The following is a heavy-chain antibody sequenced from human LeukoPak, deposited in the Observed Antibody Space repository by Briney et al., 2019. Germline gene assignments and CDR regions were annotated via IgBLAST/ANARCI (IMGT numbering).Heavy chain of an antibody. Sequence: SETLSLTCAVYGGSFSGYYWSWIRQPPGKGLEWIGEINHSGSTNYNPSLKSRVTISVDTSKNQFSLKLSSVTAADTAVYYCARRAPGASYYYGSGSYYRSRAGYFQHWGQGTLVTVSS. CDR3: ARRAPGASYYYGSGSYYRSRAGYFQH. CDR2: INHSGST. V-gene: IGHV4-34*01. CDR1: GGSFSGYY. J-gene: IGHJ1*01. D-gene: IGHD3-10*01.